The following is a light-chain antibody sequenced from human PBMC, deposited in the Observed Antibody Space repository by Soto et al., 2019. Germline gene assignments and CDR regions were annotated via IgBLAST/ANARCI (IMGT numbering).Light chain of an antibody. CDR1: LSIRGS. Sequence: DIQMTQSPSSLSASVGDRVAVTCRAGLSIRGSLYWSQQKPGEAPKLLIYAASILHSGAPSRFSGSGSGTDFTLTISSLHPEDFATYSCQQTYRTPLTFGGGTKVEIK. V-gene: IGKV1-39*01. J-gene: IGKJ4*01. CDR3: QQTYRTPLT. CDR2: AAS.